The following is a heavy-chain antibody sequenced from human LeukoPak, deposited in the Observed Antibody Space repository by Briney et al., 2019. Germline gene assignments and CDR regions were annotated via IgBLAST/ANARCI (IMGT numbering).Heavy chain of an antibody. D-gene: IGHD3-3*01. J-gene: IGHJ4*02. V-gene: IGHV4-59*01. Sequence: PSETLSLTCTVPGGSIISYYWSWIRQPPGKGLEWIGYIYYSGSTNYNPSLKSRVTISVDTSKNQFSLKLSSVTAADTAVYYCARGAKYDFWSGYYIYWGQGTLVTVSS. CDR2: IYYSGST. CDR3: ARGAKYDFWSGYYIY. CDR1: GGSIISYY.